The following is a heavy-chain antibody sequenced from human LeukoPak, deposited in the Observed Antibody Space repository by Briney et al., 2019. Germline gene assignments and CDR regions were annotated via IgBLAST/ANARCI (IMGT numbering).Heavy chain of an antibody. CDR3: ARISKIRFGELGAFDI. J-gene: IGHJ3*02. V-gene: IGHV4-39*07. CDR1: GGSISSSSYY. Sequence: SETLSLTCTVSGGSISSSSYYWGWIRQPPGKGLEWIGSIYYSGSTYYNPSLKSRVTISVDTSKNQFSLKLSSVTAADTAVYYCARISKIRFGELGAFDIWGQGTMVTVSS. D-gene: IGHD3-10*01. CDR2: IYYSGST.